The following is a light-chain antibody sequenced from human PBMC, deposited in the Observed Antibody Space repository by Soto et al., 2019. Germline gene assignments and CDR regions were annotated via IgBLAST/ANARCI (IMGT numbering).Light chain of an antibody. V-gene: IGKV3-20*01. CDR2: GAS. J-gene: IGKJ1*01. CDR3: QQYGSSPPT. Sequence: EIVLTQSPGTLSLSPGERATLSCRASQSVSHSYLAWYQQKPGQAPGLLMYGASSRATGIPDRFSGSGSGTDFTLTISRLEPEDFAVYYCQQYGSSPPTCGQGTKVEIK. CDR1: QSVSHSY.